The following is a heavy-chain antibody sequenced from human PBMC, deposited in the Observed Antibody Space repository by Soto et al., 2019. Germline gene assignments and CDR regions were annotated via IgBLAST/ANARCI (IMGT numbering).Heavy chain of an antibody. D-gene: IGHD3-10*01. CDR1: GGSISSSSYY. CDR2: IYYSGST. Sequence: QLQLQESGPGLVKPSETLSLTCTVSGGSISSSSYYWGWIRQPPGKGLEWIGSIYYSGSTYYNPSLKSRVTISVDTSKNQFSLKLSSVTAADTAVYYCARQVLWFGEPSWIDYWGQGTLVTVSS. J-gene: IGHJ4*02. V-gene: IGHV4-39*01. CDR3: ARQVLWFGEPSWIDY.